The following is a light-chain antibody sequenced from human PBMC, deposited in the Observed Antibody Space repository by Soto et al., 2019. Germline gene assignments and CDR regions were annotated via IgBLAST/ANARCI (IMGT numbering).Light chain of an antibody. CDR2: EDD. J-gene: IGLJ1*01. CDR1: NSDVGRYNL. Sequence: QSALTQPASVSGSPGQSIAISCTGTNSDVGRYNLVSWYQQHPGKAPKVMIYEDDKRPSGVSNRFSASKSGNTASLTISGLQAEDEADYYCCSYAGKIVYVFGTGTKLTVL. V-gene: IGLV2-23*01. CDR3: CSYAGKIVYV.